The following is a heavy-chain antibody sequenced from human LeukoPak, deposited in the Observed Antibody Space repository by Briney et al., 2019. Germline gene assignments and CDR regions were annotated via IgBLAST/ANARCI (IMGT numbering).Heavy chain of an antibody. CDR3: ARICSGGSCYNGRLFDY. CDR1: GGTFTTYA. CDR2: INTNTGDP. J-gene: IGHJ4*02. D-gene: IGHD2-15*01. Sequence: SGWLSSTASGGTFTTYAISWVGHAPGQGREWMGWINTNTGDPTYAHGFTGRVVSSLETSVSTAYLQISSLKAEDTAVYYCARICSGGSCYNGRLFDYWGQGTLVTVSS. V-gene: IGHV7-4-1*02.